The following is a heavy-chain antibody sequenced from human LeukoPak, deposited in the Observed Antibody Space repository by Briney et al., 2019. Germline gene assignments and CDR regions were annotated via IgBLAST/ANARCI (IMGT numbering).Heavy chain of an antibody. D-gene: IGHD3/OR15-3a*01. V-gene: IGHV3-23*01. CDR2: TGGSGGHT. Sequence: GGSLTLFWAASGLTMSIYHMRSIRPDRRRGLVWVAGTGGSGGHTCCGALVEGRFTMSRDNSKTTLYLQMNSLRAEATAVYYCAKGPGLNYYYYMDVWGKGPTVTVSS. CDR1: GLTMSIYH. J-gene: IGHJ6*03. CDR3: AKGPGLNYYYYMDV.